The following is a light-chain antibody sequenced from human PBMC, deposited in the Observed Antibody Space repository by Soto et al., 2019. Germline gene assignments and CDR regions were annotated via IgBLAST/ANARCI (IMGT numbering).Light chain of an antibody. CDR3: QQYGSSLLT. V-gene: IGKV3-20*01. CDR1: QSVSSSY. CDR2: GAS. Sequence: EIVLTQSPGTLSLSPGERATLSCRASQSVSSSYLAWYQQKPGQAPRLLIYGASSRATGIPDRFSGSGSGIDLTLTISRLEPEDFAVYYCQQYGSSLLTFGGGTKVEIK. J-gene: IGKJ4*01.